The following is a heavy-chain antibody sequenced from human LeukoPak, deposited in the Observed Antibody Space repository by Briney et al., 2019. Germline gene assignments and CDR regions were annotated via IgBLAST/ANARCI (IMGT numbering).Heavy chain of an antibody. V-gene: IGHV3-48*01. CDR3: ARERGRGRDSPWFDY. Sequence: PGGSLRLSCVASGLTVSSYSMNWVRQAPGKGLEWVSYISSSSSTIYYADSVKGRFTISRDNSKNTLDLQMTGLRAEDTAVYYCARERGRGRDSPWFDYWGQGTPVTVSS. CDR1: GLTVSSYS. D-gene: IGHD1-26*01. J-gene: IGHJ4*02. CDR2: ISSSSSTI.